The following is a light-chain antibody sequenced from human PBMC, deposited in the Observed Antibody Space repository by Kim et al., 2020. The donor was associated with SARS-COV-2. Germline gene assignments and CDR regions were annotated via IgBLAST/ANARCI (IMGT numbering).Light chain of an antibody. V-gene: IGLV4-69*01. CDR2: VNGDGSH. CDR3: QTWDTDIMV. J-gene: IGLJ3*02. CDR1: SGHSTYA. Sequence: ASVKLTRSLSSGHSTYAIAWHQKQQEKGPRYLMKVNGDGSHSKGDGIPDRFSGSGSGAERYLTISSHQSEDEADYYCQTWDTDIMVFGGGTQLTVL.